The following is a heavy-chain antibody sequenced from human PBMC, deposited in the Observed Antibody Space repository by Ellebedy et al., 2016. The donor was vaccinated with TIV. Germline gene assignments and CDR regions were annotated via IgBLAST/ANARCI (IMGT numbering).Heavy chain of an antibody. J-gene: IGHJ4*02. V-gene: IGHV4-59*01. D-gene: IGHD3-16*01. CDR2: IYSSGRT. Sequence: SETLSLXCTVSGGSISSYFWSWIRQPPGRGLEWIGYIYSSGRTNYNPSLKGRVTMSVDTSKNQFSLKLSSVTAADTAVYYCATDWGRAAVLWGQGTLVTVSS. CDR3: ATDWGRAAVL. CDR1: GGSISSYF.